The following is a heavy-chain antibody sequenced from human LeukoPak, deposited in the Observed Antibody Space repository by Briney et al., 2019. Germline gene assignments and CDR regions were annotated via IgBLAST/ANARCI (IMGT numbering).Heavy chain of an antibody. CDR1: GFTFSSYS. CDR3: ARDDSSGYYPFDY. Sequence: GGSLRLSCAASGFTFSSYSMSWVRQAPGKGLEWVSSISSSSSYIYYADSVKGRFTISRDNAKNSLYLQMNSLRAEDTAVYYCARDDSSGYYPFDYWGQGTLVTVSS. J-gene: IGHJ4*02. CDR2: ISSSSSYI. D-gene: IGHD3-22*01. V-gene: IGHV3-21*01.